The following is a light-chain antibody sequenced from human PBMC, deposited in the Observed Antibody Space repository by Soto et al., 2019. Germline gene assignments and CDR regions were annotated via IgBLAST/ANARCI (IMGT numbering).Light chain of an antibody. J-gene: IGKJ5*01. V-gene: IGKV3-11*01. CDR3: QHRMNWPLT. CDR1: QSVSSY. Sequence: EIVLAQSPATLSLSPVERATLSCRASQSVSSYLLWYRQKPGQTPRLLIYDASNRATGIPARFSGSGSETDFTLTISSLEPEDFAVYYCQHRMNWPLTFGQGTRLEIK. CDR2: DAS.